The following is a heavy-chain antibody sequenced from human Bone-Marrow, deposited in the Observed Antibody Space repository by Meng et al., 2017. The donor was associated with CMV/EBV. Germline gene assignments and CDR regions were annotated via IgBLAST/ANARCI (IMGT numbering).Heavy chain of an antibody. CDR1: GFTVSSNY. D-gene: IGHD3-22*01. J-gene: IGHJ4*02. V-gene: IGHV3-53*01. CDR2: IYSGGST. Sequence: GESLKISCAASGFTVSSNYMSWVRQAPGKGLEWVSVIYSGGSTYYADSVKGRFTISRDNSKNTLYLQMNSLRAEDTAVYYCAGDSSGYYPRLGYWGQGNLVTVSS. CDR3: AGDSSGYYPRLGY.